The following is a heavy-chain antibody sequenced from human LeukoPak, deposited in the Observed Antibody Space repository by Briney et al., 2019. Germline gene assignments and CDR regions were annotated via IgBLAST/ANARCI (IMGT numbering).Heavy chain of an antibody. V-gene: IGHV4-30-2*01. J-gene: IGHJ5*02. CDR2: IYHSGST. CDR1: GGSISSGGYS. D-gene: IGHD2-2*01. Sequence: SKTLSLTCAVSGGSISSGGYSWSWIRQPPGKGLEWIGYIYHSGSTYYNPSLKSRVTISVDRSKNQFSLKLSSVTAADTAVYYCARVVGYCSSTSCLNWFDPWGQGTLVTVSS. CDR3: ARVVGYCSSTSCLNWFDP.